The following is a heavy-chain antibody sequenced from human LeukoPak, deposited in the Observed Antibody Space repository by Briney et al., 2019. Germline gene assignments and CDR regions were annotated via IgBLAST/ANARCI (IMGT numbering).Heavy chain of an antibody. J-gene: IGHJ4*02. CDR1: GYSFTNNW. Sequence: GESLKXSXKGSGYSFTNNWIGWVRQMPGKGLEWMGIIYPGDSDTRYSPSFQGQVTISADKSISTAYLQWSSLKASDTAMYYCASGIRGYSYGSDYWGQGTLVTVSS. CDR2: IYPGDSDT. CDR3: ASGIRGYSYGSDY. V-gene: IGHV5-51*01. D-gene: IGHD5-18*01.